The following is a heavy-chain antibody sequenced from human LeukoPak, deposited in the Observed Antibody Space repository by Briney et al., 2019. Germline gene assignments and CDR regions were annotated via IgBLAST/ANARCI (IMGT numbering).Heavy chain of an antibody. V-gene: IGHV4-39*07. Sequence: SETLSLTCTVSSGSITSSSYYWVWIRQPPGMGLEWIGSKFYSGSTYYNPSLKSRVTLSVDASKNQFSLKLSSVTAADTAVHYCARGNSLLRPRSSGWGGAFDIWGRGTMVTVSS. CDR3: ARGNSLLRPRSSGWGGAFDI. CDR1: SGSITSSSYY. D-gene: IGHD6-19*01. J-gene: IGHJ3*02. CDR2: KFYSGST.